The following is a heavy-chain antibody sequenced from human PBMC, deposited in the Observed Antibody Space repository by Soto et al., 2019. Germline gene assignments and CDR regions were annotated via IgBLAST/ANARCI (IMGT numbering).Heavy chain of an antibody. D-gene: IGHD2-15*01. J-gene: IGHJ4*02. CDR3: ARDTGIHSCYDY. CDR1: GDSITFYY. Sequence: SETLSLTCTVSGDSITFYYWSWIRQPPGKGLEWIGYVYHIGSTNYNPSLKSRGTISLDKSHNQFSLNLSSVTAADTAVSYCARDTGIHSCYDYWGQGTMVIVSS. CDR2: VYHIGST. V-gene: IGHV4-59*01.